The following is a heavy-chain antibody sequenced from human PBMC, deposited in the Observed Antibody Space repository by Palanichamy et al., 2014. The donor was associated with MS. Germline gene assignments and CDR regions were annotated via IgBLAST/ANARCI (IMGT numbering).Heavy chain of an antibody. V-gene: IGHV3-7*04. CDR1: GFSFSSYW. CDR3: ARDVAAYGIHYIGMDV. Sequence: EVLAGGGRGEAWSEPGGSLRLSCAASGFSFSSYWMSWARQVSXEKGLEWVAMIKYDGSEKYYVDSVKGRFTISRDNAKNSLFLQMNSLRAEDTAVYYCARDVAAYGIHYIGMDVWGQGTTVTVSS. D-gene: IGHD2-21*01. CDR2: IKYDGSEK. J-gene: IGHJ6*02.